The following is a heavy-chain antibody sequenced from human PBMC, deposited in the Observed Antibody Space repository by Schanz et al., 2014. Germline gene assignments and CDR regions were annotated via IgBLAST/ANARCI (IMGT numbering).Heavy chain of an antibody. J-gene: IGHJ5*01. CDR2: ISGSGGST. D-gene: IGHD4-17*01. CDR3: ARDSNGDDGYRFWFDS. Sequence: EVELVESGGGLVQPGGSLRLSCAASGFGFSSYSMNWVRQAPGKGLEWVSAISGSGGSTYYADSVKGRFTISRDNGKNSLSLQMNSLRVEDTAIYYCARDSNGDDGYRFWFDSWGQGILVTVSS. CDR1: GFGFSSYS. V-gene: IGHV3-23*04.